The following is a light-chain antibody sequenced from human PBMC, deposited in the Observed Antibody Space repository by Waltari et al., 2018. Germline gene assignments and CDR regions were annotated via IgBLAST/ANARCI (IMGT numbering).Light chain of an antibody. CDR3: MQGTHWPYT. Sequence: SRGRGEGKTRVDGCDGGPGQCGGGVSGRVCSGESGVAGRCSGSGSGTDFTLKINKVEAEDVGIYYCMQGTHWPYTFGQGTKLDIK. CDR2: RVC. J-gene: IGKJ2*01. CDR1: SRGRGEGKTR. V-gene: IGKV2-30*02.